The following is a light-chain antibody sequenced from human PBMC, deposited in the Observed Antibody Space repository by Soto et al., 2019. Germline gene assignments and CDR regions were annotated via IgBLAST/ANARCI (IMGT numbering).Light chain of an antibody. V-gene: IGKV1-27*01. CDR3: QKYNSVPYT. CDR2: AAS. J-gene: IGKJ2*01. Sequence: DIQMTQSPSSLSASVGDRVTITCRASQGISNYLAWYQQKPGKVPKLLIFAASTLQSGVPSRMSGSGAGTAFTLTISSLQPEDVATYYGQKYNSVPYTVGQGTKLEIK. CDR1: QGISNY.